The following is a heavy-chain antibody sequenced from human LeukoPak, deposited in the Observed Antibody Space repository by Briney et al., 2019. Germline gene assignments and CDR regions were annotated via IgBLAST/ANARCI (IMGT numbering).Heavy chain of an antibody. CDR1: GFNFDDYA. CDR3: ARDPYSGTYGDTYYYYMDV. Sequence: GGSLRLSCAASGFNFDDYAMHWVRHAPGKGPVWVSRINSDGINTSYADSVKGRFTISRDNAKNTLNLQMNSLRGEDTAVYYCARDPYSGTYGDTYYYYMDVWGKGTTVTISS. J-gene: IGHJ6*03. CDR2: INSDGINT. D-gene: IGHD1-26*01. V-gene: IGHV3-74*01.